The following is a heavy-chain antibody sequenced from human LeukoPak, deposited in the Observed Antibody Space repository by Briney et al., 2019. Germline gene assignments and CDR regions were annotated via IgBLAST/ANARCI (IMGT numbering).Heavy chain of an antibody. V-gene: IGHV1-3*01. CDR2: INAGNGNT. CDR1: GYTFTSYA. Sequence: ASVKVSCKASGYTFTSYAMHWVRQAPGQRLEWMGWINAGNGNTKYSQKFQGRVTITRDTSASTAYMELSSLRSEDTAVYYCARGGGPNSIRYFYWLYDPFDYWGQGTLVTVSS. D-gene: IGHD3-9*01. J-gene: IGHJ4*02. CDR3: ARGGGPNSIRYFYWLYDPFDY.